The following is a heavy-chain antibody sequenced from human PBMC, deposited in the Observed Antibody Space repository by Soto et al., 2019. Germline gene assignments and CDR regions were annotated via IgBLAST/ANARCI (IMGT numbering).Heavy chain of an antibody. CDR1: GYTFTKYW. V-gene: IGHV5-51*01. J-gene: IGHJ5*02. CDR3: TRLAAPITRVRWYDP. Sequence: GESLKISCKASGYTFTKYWIAWVRQMPGKGLEWMGIIYPNDLDTRYSPSFQGQVTFSVDRSSSTAYLQWSSLKASDSAMYYCTRLAAPITRVRWYDPWGQGTLVTVSS. D-gene: IGHD6-6*01. CDR2: IYPNDLDT.